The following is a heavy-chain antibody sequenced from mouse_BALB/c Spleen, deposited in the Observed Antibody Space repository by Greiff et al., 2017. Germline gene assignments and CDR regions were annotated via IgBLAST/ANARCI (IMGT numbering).Heavy chain of an antibody. J-gene: IGHJ4*01. CDR1: GYSITSDYA. V-gene: IGHV3-2*02. CDR2: MSYSGST. Sequence: EVQLKESGPGLVKPSQSLSLTCTVTGYSITSDYAWNWIRQFPGNKLEWMGYMSYSGSTSYNPSLKSRISITRDTSKNQFFLQLNSVTTEDTATYYCARGWLLHAMDYWGQGTSVTVSS. D-gene: IGHD2-3*01. CDR3: ARGWLLHAMDY.